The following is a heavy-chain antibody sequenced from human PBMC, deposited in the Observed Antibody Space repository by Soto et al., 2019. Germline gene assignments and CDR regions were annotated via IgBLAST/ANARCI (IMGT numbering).Heavy chain of an antibody. J-gene: IGHJ4*02. CDR3: ARYDGDYDYFDY. Sequence: QVQLHQWGAGLLKPSETLSLTCAVYGGSFSGYYWSWIRQPPGKGLEWIGEINHSGSTNYNPSLKSRVTISVATSKNQFSLKLSSVTAADTAVYYCARYDGDYDYFDYWGQGTLVTVSS. CDR2: INHSGST. D-gene: IGHD4-17*01. CDR1: GGSFSGYY. V-gene: IGHV4-34*01.